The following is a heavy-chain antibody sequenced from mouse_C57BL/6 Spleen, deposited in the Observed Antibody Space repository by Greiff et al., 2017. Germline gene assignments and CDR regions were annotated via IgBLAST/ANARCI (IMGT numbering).Heavy chain of an antibody. Sequence: EVKLMESEGGLVQPGSSMKLSCTASGFTFSDYYMAWVRQVPEKGLEWVANINYDGSSTYYLDSLKSRFIISRDNAKNILYLQMSSLKSEDTATYDCARYYCGSSYGYFDVWGTGTTVTVSS. D-gene: IGHD1-1*01. CDR1: GFTFSDYY. CDR2: INYDGSST. J-gene: IGHJ1*03. CDR3: ARYYCGSSYGYFDV. V-gene: IGHV5-16*01.